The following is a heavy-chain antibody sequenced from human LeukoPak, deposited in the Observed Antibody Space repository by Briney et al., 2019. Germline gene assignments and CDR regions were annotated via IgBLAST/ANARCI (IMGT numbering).Heavy chain of an antibody. D-gene: IGHD2-2*01. J-gene: IGHJ5*02. CDR1: GFTFSSYG. Sequence: GGSLRLSCAASGFTFSSYGIHWVRQAPGKGLEWVAVISYDGTNKDYADSVKGRFTISRDNSKNTLYLQMNSLRTEDTAVYFCARGIPAQFALDPWGQGTLVTVSS. V-gene: IGHV3-30*03. CDR3: ARGIPAQFALDP. CDR2: ISYDGTNK.